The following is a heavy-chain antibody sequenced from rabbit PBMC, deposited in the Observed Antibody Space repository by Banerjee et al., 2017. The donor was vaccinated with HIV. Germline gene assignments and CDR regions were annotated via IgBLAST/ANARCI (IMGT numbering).Heavy chain of an antibody. D-gene: IGHD3-1*01. V-gene: IGHV1S45*01. Sequence: QEQLVESGGGLVQPEGSLTLTCTASGSDISSNAMCWVRQAPGKGLEWIGCINTGSGSAYYASWAKGRFTISKTSSTTVTLQMASLTAADTATYFCTRWGDGWNVALWGPGTLVTVS. CDR3: TRWGDGWNVAL. J-gene: IGHJ4*01. CDR1: GSDISSNA. CDR2: INTGSGSA.